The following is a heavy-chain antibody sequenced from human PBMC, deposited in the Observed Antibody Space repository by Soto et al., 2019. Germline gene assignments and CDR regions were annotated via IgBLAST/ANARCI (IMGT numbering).Heavy chain of an antibody. CDR2: IPYDGSNK. Sequence: QVQLVESGGGVVQPGRSLRLSCAASGFTFSSYAMHWVRQAPVKWLEWVAGIPYDGSNKYYADSVKGRFTISRDNSKNTRYLRRNSRRAEDTAVYYCARDRVQQQAAAYNWFDPWGQGTLVTVSS. D-gene: IGHD6-13*01. J-gene: IGHJ5*02. CDR3: ARDRVQQQAAAYNWFDP. V-gene: IGHV3-30-3*01. CDR1: GFTFSSYA.